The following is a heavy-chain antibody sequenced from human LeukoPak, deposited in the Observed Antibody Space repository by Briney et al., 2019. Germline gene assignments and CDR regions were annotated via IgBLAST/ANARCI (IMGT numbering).Heavy chain of an antibody. CDR2: ISYDGSNK. J-gene: IGHJ6*04. V-gene: IGHV3-30*03. CDR1: GFTFSSYG. CDR3: ARTYYDILTGYCQNYYYGMDV. D-gene: IGHD3-9*01. Sequence: GGSLRLSCAASGFTFSSYGMHWVRQAPGKGLEWVAVISYDGSNKYYADSVKGRFTISRDNSKNTLYLQMNSLRAEDTAVYYCARTYYDILTGYCQNYYYGMDVWGKGTTVTVSS.